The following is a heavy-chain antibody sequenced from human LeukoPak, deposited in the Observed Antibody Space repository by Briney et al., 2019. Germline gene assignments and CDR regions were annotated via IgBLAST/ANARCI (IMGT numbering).Heavy chain of an antibody. J-gene: IGHJ4*02. CDR3: ASKYYDPYYFDY. CDR1: GFTFSSYW. D-gene: IGHD3-22*01. V-gene: IGHV3-7*01. Sequence: GGSLRLSCAASGFTFSSYWMSWVRQAPGKGLEWVANIKQDGSEKYYVDSVKGRFTISKDNSKNTLYLQMNSLRAEDTAVYYCASKYYDPYYFDYWGQGTLVTVSS. CDR2: IKQDGSEK.